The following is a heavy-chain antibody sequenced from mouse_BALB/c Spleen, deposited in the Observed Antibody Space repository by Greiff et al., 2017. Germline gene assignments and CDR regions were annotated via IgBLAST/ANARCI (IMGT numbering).Heavy chain of an antibody. CDR3: ARAYDYDERFAY. CDR1: GYSITSDYA. D-gene: IGHD2-4*01. Sequence: EVHLVESGPGLVKPSQSLSLTCTVTGYSITSDYAWNWIRQFPGNILEWMGYISYSGSTSYNPSLKSRISITRDTSKNQFFLQLNSVTTEDTATYYCARAYDYDERFAYWGQGTLVTVSA. CDR2: ISYSGST. V-gene: IGHV3-2*02. J-gene: IGHJ3*01.